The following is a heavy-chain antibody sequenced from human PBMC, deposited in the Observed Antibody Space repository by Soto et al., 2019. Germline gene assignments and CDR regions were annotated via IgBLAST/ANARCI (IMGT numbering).Heavy chain of an antibody. V-gene: IGHV4-34*01. Sequence: SETLSLTWAVYGGSFSGYYWSWIRQPPGKGLEWIGEINHSGSTNYNPSLKSRVTISVDTSKNQFSLKLSSVTAADTAVYYCARVHSGSYYALFDYWGQGTLVTVSS. D-gene: IGHD1-26*01. J-gene: IGHJ4*02. CDR2: INHSGST. CDR1: GGSFSGYY. CDR3: ARVHSGSYYALFDY.